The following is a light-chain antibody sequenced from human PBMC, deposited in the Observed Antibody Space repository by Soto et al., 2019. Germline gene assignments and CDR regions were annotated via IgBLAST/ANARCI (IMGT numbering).Light chain of an antibody. J-gene: IGLJ1*01. CDR1: SSDVGGYNF. V-gene: IGLV2-14*01. CDR3: ISYTSSSTYV. Sequence: HSVLTQPASGTSGPGESLSITCTGTSSDVGGYNFVSWYQQHPGKAPKLMIYDVSNRPSGVSNRFSGSKSGNTASLTISGLQAEDEADYYCISYTSSSTYVFGTGTKVTVL. CDR2: DVS.